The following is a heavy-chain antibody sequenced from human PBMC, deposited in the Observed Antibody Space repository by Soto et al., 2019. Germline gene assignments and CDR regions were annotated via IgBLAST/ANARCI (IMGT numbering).Heavy chain of an antibody. D-gene: IGHD3-22*01. V-gene: IGHV3-30*18. Sequence: SLRLSCAASGSTFSSYGMHWVRQAPGKGLEWVAVISYDGSNKYYADSVKGRFTISRDNSKNTLYLQMNSLRAEDTAVYYCAKDGPYDSSGYLNWYFDLWGRGTLVTVSS. CDR1: GSTFSSYG. CDR2: ISYDGSNK. J-gene: IGHJ2*01. CDR3: AKDGPYDSSGYLNWYFDL.